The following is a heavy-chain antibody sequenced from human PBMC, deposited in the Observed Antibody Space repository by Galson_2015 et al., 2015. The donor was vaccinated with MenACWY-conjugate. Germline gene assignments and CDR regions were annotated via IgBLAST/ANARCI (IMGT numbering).Heavy chain of an antibody. CDR3: ARDKEEWRILELLTTLYY. CDR2: ISYDGSNK. Sequence: SLRLSCAASGFTFSSYAMHWVRQAPGKGLEWVAVISYDGSNKYYADSVKGRFTISRDNSKNTLYLQMNSLRAEDTAVYYCARDKEEWRILELLTTLYYWGQGTLVTVSS. J-gene: IGHJ4*02. CDR1: GFTFSSYA. V-gene: IGHV3-30-3*01. D-gene: IGHD3-3*01.